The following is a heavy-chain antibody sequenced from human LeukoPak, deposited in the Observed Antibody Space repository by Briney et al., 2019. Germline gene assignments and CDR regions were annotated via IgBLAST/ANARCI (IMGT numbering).Heavy chain of an antibody. CDR1: GGTFNNFA. Sequence: GSSVKVSCKASGGTFNNFAVNWVRQAPGQGLEWMGRIIPLLGTTKYAQSFEGRVTLTADTSTDTVYMDLRNLRSEDTAFYYCARDPSGSADCLIRSFDNWGQGTLVTVSS. CDR2: IIPLLGTT. V-gene: IGHV1-69*04. D-gene: IGHD1-26*01. CDR3: ARDPSGSADCLIRSFDN. J-gene: IGHJ4*02.